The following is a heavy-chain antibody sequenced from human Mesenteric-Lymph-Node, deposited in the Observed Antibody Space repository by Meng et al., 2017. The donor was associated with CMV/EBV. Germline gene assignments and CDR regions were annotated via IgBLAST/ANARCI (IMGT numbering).Heavy chain of an antibody. J-gene: IGHJ6*02. CDR1: GYPFTTYG. D-gene: IGHD6-6*01. CDR2: VNPNSGGGA. CDR3: AREGSSSTFAMDV. V-gene: IGHV1-2*02. Sequence: ASVKVSCKASGYPFTTYGITWVRQAPGHGLEWMGWVNPNSGGGADYTQRFQGRVTMTRDTSINTVYMELSRLRSDDTAVYYCAREGSSSTFAMDVWGQGTTVTV.